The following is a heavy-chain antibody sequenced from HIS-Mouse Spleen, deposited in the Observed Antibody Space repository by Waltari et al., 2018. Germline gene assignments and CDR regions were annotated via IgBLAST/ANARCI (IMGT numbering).Heavy chain of an antibody. CDR3: AREIPYSSSWYDWYFDL. J-gene: IGHJ2*01. V-gene: IGHV4-39*07. D-gene: IGHD6-13*01. Sequence: QLQLQESGPGLVKPSETLSLTCTVSGGSISSSSYYWGWIRQPPGKGLEWIGSIYYSGSTYYNPSPKRRVTISVDTSQNQFSLKLSSVTAADTAVYYCAREIPYSSSWYDWYFDLWGRGTLVTVSS. CDR2: IYYSGST. CDR1: GGSISSSSYY.